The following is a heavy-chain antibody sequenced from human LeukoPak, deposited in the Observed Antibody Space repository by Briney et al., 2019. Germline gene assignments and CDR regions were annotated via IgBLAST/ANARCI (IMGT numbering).Heavy chain of an antibody. D-gene: IGHD3-22*01. J-gene: IGHJ3*02. CDR3: ARELDSSGYSPYDAFDI. Sequence: GGSLRLSCAASGFTVSSNYMSWVRQAPGKGLEWVSVIYSGGSTYYADSVKGRFTISRDNSKNTLYLQMNSLRAEDTAVYYCARELDSSGYSPYDAFDIWGQGTMVTVSS. V-gene: IGHV3-66*01. CDR1: GFTVSSNY. CDR2: IYSGGST.